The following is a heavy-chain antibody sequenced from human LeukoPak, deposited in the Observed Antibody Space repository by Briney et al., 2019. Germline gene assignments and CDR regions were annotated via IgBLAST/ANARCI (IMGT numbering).Heavy chain of an antibody. J-gene: IGHJ4*02. CDR1: GFTFSSYS. V-gene: IGHV3-48*01. D-gene: IGHD2-15*01. CDR2: ITSSSSTI. Sequence: GGSLRLSCAASGFTFSSYSMDWVRQSPGKGLEWLSYITSSSSTIYYADSVKGRFTISRDNAKNSLYLQMNSLRAEDTAVYYCARDQPSGYCSGGTCYSFDCWGQGTLVTVSS. CDR3: ARDQPSGYCSGGTCYSFDC.